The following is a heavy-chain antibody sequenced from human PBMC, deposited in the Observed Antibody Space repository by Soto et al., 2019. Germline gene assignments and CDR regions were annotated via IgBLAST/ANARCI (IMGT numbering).Heavy chain of an antibody. Sequence: GASVKVSCKASGYTFTSYYMHWVRQAPGQGLEWMGIINPSGGSTSYAQKFQGRVTMTRDTSTSTVYMELSSLRSEDTAVYYCARRNYDYTWGSGSSSYFDYWGQGTPVTVS. D-gene: IGHD3-16*01. J-gene: IGHJ4*02. CDR2: INPSGGST. V-gene: IGHV1-46*03. CDR3: ARRNYDYTWGSGSSSYFDY. CDR1: GYTFTSYY.